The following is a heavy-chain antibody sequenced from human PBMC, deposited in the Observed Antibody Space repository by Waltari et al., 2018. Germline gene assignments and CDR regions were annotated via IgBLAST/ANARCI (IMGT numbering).Heavy chain of an antibody. CDR3: ATYIGASVGTAAFDV. Sequence: GWIRPPPGQGLEGIGTISYNGATYSSPSLRGRLTLSRDTTMNQLSLKLGSVTAADTAVYYCATYIGASVGTAAFDVWGQGTMVTVSS. V-gene: IGHV4-39*01. CDR2: ISYNGAT. J-gene: IGHJ3*01. D-gene: IGHD5-12*01.